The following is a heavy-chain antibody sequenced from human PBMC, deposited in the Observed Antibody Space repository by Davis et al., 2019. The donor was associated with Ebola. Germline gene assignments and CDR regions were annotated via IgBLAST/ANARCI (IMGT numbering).Heavy chain of an antibody. V-gene: IGHV3-53*01. Sequence: GESLKISCAASGFTVSSNYMSWVRQAPGKGLEWVSVIYSGGGTYYADSVKGRFTISRDDSKNTLSLQMNSLRAEDTAVYYCASRGLHYCWGQGTLVTVSS. CDR1: GFTVSSNY. CDR3: ASRGLHYC. CDR2: IYSGGGT. J-gene: IGHJ4*02. D-gene: IGHD4-11*01.